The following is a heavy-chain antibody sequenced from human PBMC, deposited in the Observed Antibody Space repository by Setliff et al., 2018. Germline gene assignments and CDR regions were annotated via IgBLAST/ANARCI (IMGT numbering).Heavy chain of an antibody. Sequence: PGGSLRLSCAASGFTFSTYAMNWLRQAPGKGLEWVSYISSSIGLIYYADSVKGRFTISRDEAKNSLYLQMNSLRTEDTAVYYCARSAVAVPGQFYFDNWGQGTQVTVSS. CDR3: ARSAVAVPGQFYFDN. D-gene: IGHD6-19*01. J-gene: IGHJ4*02. CDR1: GFTFSTYA. V-gene: IGHV3-48*01. CDR2: ISSSIGLI.